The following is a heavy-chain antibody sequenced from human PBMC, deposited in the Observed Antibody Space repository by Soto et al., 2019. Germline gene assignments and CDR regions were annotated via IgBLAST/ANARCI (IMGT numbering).Heavy chain of an antibody. Sequence: SETLSLTCTVSGGSISSYYWSWIRQSPGKGLEWIGYIYYSGSTNCNPSLKSRVTISVDTSKNQFPLKLSSMTAADTAVYYRARGALTTYFDYGGKGTLVTVSS. CDR3: ARGALTTYFDY. J-gene: IGHJ4*02. V-gene: IGHV4-59*01. CDR2: IYYSGST. CDR1: GGSISSYY.